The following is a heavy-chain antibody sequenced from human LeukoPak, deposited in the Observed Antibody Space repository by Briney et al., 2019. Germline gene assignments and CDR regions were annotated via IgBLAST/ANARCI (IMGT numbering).Heavy chain of an antibody. CDR1: GGSISPYY. J-gene: IGHJ6*03. CDR3: ARDWGVTARPGYMDV. Sequence: SETLSLTCTVSGGSISPYYWSWIRQSPGKGLEWIGYIYYSGNTYYNPSLKSRVTISVDTSKNQFSLKLSSVTAADTAVYYCARDWGVTARPGYMDVWGKGTTVTVSS. V-gene: IGHV4-59*01. CDR2: IYYSGNT. D-gene: IGHD6-6*01.